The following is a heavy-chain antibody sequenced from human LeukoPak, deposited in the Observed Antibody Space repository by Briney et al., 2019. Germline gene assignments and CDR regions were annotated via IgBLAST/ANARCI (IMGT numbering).Heavy chain of an antibody. J-gene: IGHJ4*02. CDR2: INSDGSST. V-gene: IGHV3-74*01. CDR3: AKEYSGSFSPFPSYFDY. Sequence: GGSLRLSCAASGFTFSSYWMHWVRQAPGKGLVWVSRINSDGSSTSYADSVKGRFPISRDNAKNTLYLQMNSLRAEDTAVYYCAKEYSGSFSPFPSYFDYWGQGTLVTVSS. CDR1: GFTFSSYW. D-gene: IGHD1-26*01.